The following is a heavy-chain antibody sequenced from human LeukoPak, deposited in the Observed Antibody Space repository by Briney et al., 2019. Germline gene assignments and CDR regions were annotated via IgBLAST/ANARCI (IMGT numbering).Heavy chain of an antibody. CDR3: ATYHYGSGSYHNHPNFDF. V-gene: IGHV4-34*01. D-gene: IGHD3-10*01. CDR2: IKHSGST. Sequence: PSETLSLTCAVYGGSFSGYYWSWIRQPPGKGLEWIGEIKHSGSTTYNPSLKSRVTISLDTSKNQVSLKLNSVTAADTAVYYCATYHYGSGSYHNHPNFDFWGQGTLVTVSS. CDR1: GGSFSGYY. J-gene: IGHJ4*02.